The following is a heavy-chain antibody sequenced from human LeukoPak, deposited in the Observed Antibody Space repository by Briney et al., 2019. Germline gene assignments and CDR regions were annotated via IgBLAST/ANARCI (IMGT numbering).Heavy chain of an antibody. V-gene: IGHV3-43D*03. D-gene: IGHD3-10*01. CDR2: ISWDGGST. J-gene: IGHJ4*02. CDR1: GFTFRSYE. Sequence: GGSLRLSCAASGFTFRSYEMHWVRHAPGKGLEWVSLISWDGGSTYYADSVKGRFTISRDNSKNSLYLQMNSLRAEDTALYYCAKVEHYYGSGSPPLYWGQGTLVTVSS. CDR3: AKVEHYYGSGSPPLY.